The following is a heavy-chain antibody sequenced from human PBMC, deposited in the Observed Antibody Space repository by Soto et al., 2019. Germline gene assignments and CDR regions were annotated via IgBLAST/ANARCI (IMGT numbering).Heavy chain of an antibody. D-gene: IGHD3-22*01. CDR2: INHSGGT. Sequence: SDTLALTCDLYGGCFSAYYWSWILQPPWKGLEWIGEINHSGGTSYNPSLKSRVTISVDTSKSQFSLKVTSVTAADRAVYYCALDSVDTVDSSGFYDYWRQGTPVTVSS. J-gene: IGHJ4*02. CDR1: GGCFSAYY. V-gene: IGHV4-34*01. CDR3: ALDSVDTVDSSGFYDY.